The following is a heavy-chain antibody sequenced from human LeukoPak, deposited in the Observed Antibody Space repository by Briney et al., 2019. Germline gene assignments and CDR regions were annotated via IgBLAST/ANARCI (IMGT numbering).Heavy chain of an antibody. V-gene: IGHV1-2*04. Sequence: GASVKVSCKASGYTFTGYYMHWVRQAPGQGLEWMGWTNPNSGGTNYAQKFQGWVTMTRDTSISTAYMELSRLRSDDTAVYYCARDLCLWSSTSCNPGDYWGQGTLVTVSS. CDR2: TNPNSGGT. CDR3: ARDLCLWSSTSCNPGDY. J-gene: IGHJ4*02. CDR1: GYTFTGYY. D-gene: IGHD2-2*01.